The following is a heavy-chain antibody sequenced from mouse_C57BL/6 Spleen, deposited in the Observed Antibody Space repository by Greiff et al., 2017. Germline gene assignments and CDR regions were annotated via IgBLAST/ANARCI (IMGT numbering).Heavy chain of an antibody. CDR3: ARRGGYYNWYFEV. CDR1: GFTFSSYG. D-gene: IGHD2-3*01. CDR2: ISSGGSYT. Sequence: EVQGVESGGDLVKPGGSLKLSCAASGFTFSSYGMSWVRQTPDKRLAWVATISSGGSYTYYPDSVKGRFTISRDNAKNTLYLQMSSLKSEDTAMYYCARRGGYYNWYFEVWGTGTTVTVSS. J-gene: IGHJ1*03. V-gene: IGHV5-6*01.